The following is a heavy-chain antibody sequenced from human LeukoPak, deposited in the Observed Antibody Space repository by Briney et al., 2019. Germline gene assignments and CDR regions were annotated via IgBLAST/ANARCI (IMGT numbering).Heavy chain of an antibody. Sequence: GGSLRLSCAASGLTFDDYAMHWVQQAPGKGLEWVTGISWNSGSIGYADSVKGRFTISRDNAKNSLYLQMNSLRAEDTALYYCARGGDYDILTGPYNWFDPWGQGTLVTVSS. V-gene: IGHV3-9*01. J-gene: IGHJ5*02. D-gene: IGHD3-9*01. CDR3: ARGGDYDILTGPYNWFDP. CDR1: GLTFDDYA. CDR2: ISWNSGSI.